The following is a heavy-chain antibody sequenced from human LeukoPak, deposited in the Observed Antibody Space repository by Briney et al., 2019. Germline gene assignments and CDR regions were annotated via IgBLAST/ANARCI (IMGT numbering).Heavy chain of an antibody. D-gene: IGHD3-10*01. CDR1: GGSISSYY. J-gene: IGHJ4*02. Sequence: SETLSLTCTDSGGSISSYYWSWIRQPAGKGLEWIGRIYTSGSTNYNPSLKSRVTMSVDTSKNQFSLKLSSVTAADTAVYYCAGRVRGVTPEPYFDYWGQGTLVTVSS. V-gene: IGHV4-4*07. CDR2: IYTSGST. CDR3: AGRVRGVTPEPYFDY.